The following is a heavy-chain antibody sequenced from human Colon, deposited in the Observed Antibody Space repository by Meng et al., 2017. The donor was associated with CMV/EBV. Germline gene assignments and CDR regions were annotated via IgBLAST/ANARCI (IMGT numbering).Heavy chain of an antibody. CDR2: ISGSGGST. CDR3: AATKGYCSSTTCYWSWFDP. J-gene: IGHJ5*02. Sequence: GESLKISCAASGFTFSSYAMSWVRQAPGKGLEWVSAISGSGGSTYYADSVKGRFTISRDNSKNTLYLQMNSLRAEDTAVYYCAATKGYCSSTTCYWSWFDPWGQGTQVTVSS. V-gene: IGHV3-23*01. D-gene: IGHD2-2*01. CDR1: GFTFSSYA.